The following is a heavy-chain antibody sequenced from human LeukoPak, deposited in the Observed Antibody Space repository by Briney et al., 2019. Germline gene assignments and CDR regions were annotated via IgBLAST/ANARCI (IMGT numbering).Heavy chain of an antibody. D-gene: IGHD3-10*01. CDR1: GFTFSSYS. V-gene: IGHV3-21*01. J-gene: IGHJ4*02. CDR2: ISSSSSYI. Sequence: GGSLRLSCAASGFTFSSYSMNWVRQAPGKGLEWVSSISSSSSYIYYADSMKGRFTISRDNAKNSLYLQMNSLRAEDTAVYYCARKLGGGDIYGSGSLSFYYFDYWGQGTLVTVSS. CDR3: ARKLGGGDIYGSGSLSFYYFDY.